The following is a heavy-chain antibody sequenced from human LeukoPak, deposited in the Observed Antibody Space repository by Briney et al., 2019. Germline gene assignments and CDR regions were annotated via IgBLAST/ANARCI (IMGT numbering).Heavy chain of an antibody. Sequence: PSETLSLTRTVSGGSISSSSYYWGWIRQPPGKGLEWIGSIYYSGSTYYNPSLKSRVTISVDTSKNQFSLKLSSVTAADTAVYYCVVTTVTQTNWFDPWGQGTLVTVSS. CDR2: IYYSGST. J-gene: IGHJ5*02. CDR3: VVTTVTQTNWFDP. CDR1: GGSISSSSYY. D-gene: IGHD4-17*01. V-gene: IGHV4-39*01.